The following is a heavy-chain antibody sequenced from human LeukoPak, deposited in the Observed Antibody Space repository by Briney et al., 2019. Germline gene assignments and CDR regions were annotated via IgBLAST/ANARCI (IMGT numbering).Heavy chain of an antibody. CDR2: ISYSGST. J-gene: IGHJ4*02. V-gene: IGHV4-31*03. Sequence: SETLSLTCTVSGGSISSGEYYWSRIRQHPGKGLEWIGYISYSGSTSYNPSLKSRVTVSVDKSNNQFSLQLSSVTAADTAVYYCARGGSRITLYRGVIIDYFDYWGQGDLVTVSS. CDR3: ARGGSRITLYRGVIIDYFDY. D-gene: IGHD3-10*01. CDR1: GGSISSGEYY.